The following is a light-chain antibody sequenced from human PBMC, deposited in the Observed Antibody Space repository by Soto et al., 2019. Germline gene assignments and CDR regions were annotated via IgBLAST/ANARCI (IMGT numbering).Light chain of an antibody. Sequence: DLRMTQSPSSLSASVGDRVTRTCQASQDIRTYVNWYQQKPGKAPKLLIYDASILETGVPSRFSGSASGPDFTFTISSLQPEDIATYYCQQYEHLPVFGQGKRLEIK. CDR2: DAS. CDR3: QQYEHLPV. V-gene: IGKV1-33*01. CDR1: QDIRTY. J-gene: IGKJ5*01.